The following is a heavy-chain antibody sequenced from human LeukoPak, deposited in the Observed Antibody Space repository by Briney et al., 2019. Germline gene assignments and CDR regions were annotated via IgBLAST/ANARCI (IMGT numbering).Heavy chain of an antibody. Sequence: GGSLRLSCAASGFTFSGSAMHWVRQAPGKGLEWVTVISFDAINKYYADSVKGRFTISRDNSKNTLYLQMNSLRAEDTAVYYCARGSPLDSSGMSSYMDVWGKGTTVTVSS. CDR3: ARGSPLDSSGMSSYMDV. J-gene: IGHJ6*03. CDR1: GFTFSGSA. CDR2: ISFDAINK. D-gene: IGHD3-22*01. V-gene: IGHV3-30-3*01.